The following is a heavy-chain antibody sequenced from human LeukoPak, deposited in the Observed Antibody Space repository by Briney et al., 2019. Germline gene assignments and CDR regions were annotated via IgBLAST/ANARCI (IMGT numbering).Heavy chain of an antibody. D-gene: IGHD3-10*01. J-gene: IGHJ6*02. V-gene: IGHV3-74*01. CDR1: GFTFSTHW. CDR3: ASLLTPYHGAGGGGMDV. Sequence: GGSLRLSCAASGFTFSTHWMYWVRQAPGKELVWVSRISGDGSMTSYADSVKGRFTISRDNAKDTLFLQMTSLRVEDTAVYSCASLLTPYHGAGGGGMDVWGQGTTVTVSS. CDR2: ISGDGSMT.